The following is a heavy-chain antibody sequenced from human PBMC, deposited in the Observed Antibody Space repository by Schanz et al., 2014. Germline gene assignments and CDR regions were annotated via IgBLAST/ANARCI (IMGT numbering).Heavy chain of an antibody. CDR1: GFGFSSYS. J-gene: IGHJ3*02. D-gene: IGHD3-10*01. V-gene: IGHV3-23*04. CDR3: AKGRFGELSAFDI. Sequence: EVQLVESGGGLIQPGGSLRLSCAASGFGFSSYSMNWVRQARGKGLEWVSAMNESHSTIYYADSVRGRFTISRDNAENTLFLQMNSLRAEDTAVYYCAKGRFGELSAFDIWGQGTMVTVSS. CDR2: MNESHSTI.